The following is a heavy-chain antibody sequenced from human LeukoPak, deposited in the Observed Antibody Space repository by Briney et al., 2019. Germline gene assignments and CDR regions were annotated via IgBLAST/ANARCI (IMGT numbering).Heavy chain of an antibody. J-gene: IGHJ3*02. CDR2: INTGNGNT. CDR1: GYTFTSYD. CDR3: ARDRYYYGSGSYYGDAFDI. D-gene: IGHD3-10*01. V-gene: IGHV1-3*04. Sequence: ASVKVSCKASGYTFTSYDINWVRQATGQRLEWMGWINTGNGNTKYSQKFEGRVTITRDTSASTAYMELSSLRSEDTAVYYCARDRYYYGSGSYYGDAFDIWGQGTMVTVSS.